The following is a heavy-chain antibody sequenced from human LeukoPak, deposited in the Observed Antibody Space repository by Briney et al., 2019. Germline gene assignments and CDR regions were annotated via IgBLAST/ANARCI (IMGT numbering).Heavy chain of an antibody. Sequence: GSLRLSCAASGFTFSSYSMNWVRQAPGKGLEWVSYISSSSSTIYYADSVKGRFTISRDNAKNSLYLQMNSLRAEDTAVYYCARGSRVTGKANWFDPWGQGTLVTVSS. J-gene: IGHJ5*02. D-gene: IGHD3-10*01. CDR3: ARGSRVTGKANWFDP. V-gene: IGHV3-48*01. CDR1: GFTFSSYS. CDR2: ISSSSSTI.